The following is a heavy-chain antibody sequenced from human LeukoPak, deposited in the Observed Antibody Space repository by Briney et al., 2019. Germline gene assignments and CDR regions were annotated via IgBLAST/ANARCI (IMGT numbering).Heavy chain of an antibody. CDR3: ARGQRAHVEWYYYMDV. CDR1: GFTFNNYA. D-gene: IGHD1-26*01. CDR2: ISYDGSSK. Sequence: RSLRLSRAASGFTFNNYAIHWVRQAPGKGLDWVAVISYDGSSKYYADSLKGRFTISRDNSKNTLYLQMNSPRADDTAVYYCARGQRAHVEWYYYMDVWGKGTTVTVSS. V-gene: IGHV3-30*04. J-gene: IGHJ6*03.